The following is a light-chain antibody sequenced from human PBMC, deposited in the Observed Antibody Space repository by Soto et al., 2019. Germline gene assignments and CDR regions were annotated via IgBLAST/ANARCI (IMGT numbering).Light chain of an antibody. CDR2: EVS. CDR3: SSYTSSSTLVV. J-gene: IGLJ1*01. Sequence: QSVLTQPASVSGSPGQSITISCIGTSSDVGGYNYVSWYQQHPGKAPKLMIYEVSNRPSGVSNRFSGSKSGNTASLTISGLQAEDEADYYCSSYTSSSTLVVFGTGTKVTVL. V-gene: IGLV2-14*01. CDR1: SSDVGGYNY.